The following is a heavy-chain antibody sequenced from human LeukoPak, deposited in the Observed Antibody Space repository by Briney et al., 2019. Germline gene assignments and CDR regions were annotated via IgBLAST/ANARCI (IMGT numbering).Heavy chain of an antibody. CDR3: AKLAVAGPFDY. CDR1: GFTFSSYW. Sequence: GGSLRLSCAASGFTFSSYWMNWARQAPGKGLEWVSAISGSGGSTYYADSVKGRFTISRDNSKNTLYLQMNSLRAEDTAVYYCAKLAVAGPFDYWGQGTLVTVSS. CDR2: ISGSGGST. J-gene: IGHJ4*02. V-gene: IGHV3-23*01. D-gene: IGHD6-19*01.